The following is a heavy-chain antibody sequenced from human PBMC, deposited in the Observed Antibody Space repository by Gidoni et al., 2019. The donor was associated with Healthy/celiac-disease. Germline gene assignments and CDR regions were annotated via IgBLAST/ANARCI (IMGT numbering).Heavy chain of an antibody. CDR2: IVVGSGNT. Sequence: QMQLVQSGPEVKKPGTSVKVSCKASGFTFTSSAMQWVRQARGQRLEWIGWIVVGSGNTNYAQKFQERVTITRDMSTSTAYMELSSLRSEDTAVYYCAADLRYYDILTGYYNAGFDYWGQGTLVTVSS. J-gene: IGHJ4*02. CDR3: AADLRYYDILTGYYNAGFDY. V-gene: IGHV1-58*02. D-gene: IGHD3-9*01. CDR1: GFTFTSSA.